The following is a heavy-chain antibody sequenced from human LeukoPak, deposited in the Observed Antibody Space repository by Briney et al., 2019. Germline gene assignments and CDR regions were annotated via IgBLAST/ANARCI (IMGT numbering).Heavy chain of an antibody. V-gene: IGHV3-21*01. J-gene: IGHJ5*02. CDR2: ISSSSSYI. CDR1: GFTFSSYS. CDR3: ARSGRGEYYVIS. Sequence: GGSLRLSCAASGFTFSSYSMNWVRQAPGKGLEWVSSISSSSSYIYYADSVKGRFTISRDNAKNSLYLQMNSLRAEDTAVYYCARSGRGEYYVISWGQGTLVTVSS. D-gene: IGHD3-9*01.